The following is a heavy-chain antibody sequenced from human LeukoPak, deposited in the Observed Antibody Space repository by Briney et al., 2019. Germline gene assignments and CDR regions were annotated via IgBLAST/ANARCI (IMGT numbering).Heavy chain of an antibody. D-gene: IGHD6-13*01. V-gene: IGHV1-18*01. CDR2: ISAYNGNT. J-gene: IGHJ6*03. CDR3: ARLEGIYSSSSYRPDYYYMDV. CDR1: GYTFTSYG. Sequence: ASVKVSCKASGYTFTSYGISWVRQAPGQGLEWMGWISAYNGNTNYAQELQGRVTMTTDTSTSTAYMELRSLRSDDTAVYYCARLEGIYSSSSYRPDYYYMDVWGKGTTVIVSS.